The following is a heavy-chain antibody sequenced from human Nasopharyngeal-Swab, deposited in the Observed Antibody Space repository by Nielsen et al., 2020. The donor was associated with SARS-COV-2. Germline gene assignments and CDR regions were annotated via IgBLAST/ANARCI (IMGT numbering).Heavy chain of an antibody. CDR2: VSGRDST. CDR3: AKDRYSAYYYYYMDV. J-gene: IGHJ6*03. V-gene: IGHV3-23*01. Sequence: PGKGLEWVSSVSGRDSTYYADSVKGRFTISRDMSKNTLYLQMNSLRAEDTAVYYCAKDRYSAYYYYYMDVWGKGTTVTVSS. D-gene: IGHD1-26*01.